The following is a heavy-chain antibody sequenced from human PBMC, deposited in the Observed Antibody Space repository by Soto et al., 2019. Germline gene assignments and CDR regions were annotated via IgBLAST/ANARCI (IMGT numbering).Heavy chain of an antibody. V-gene: IGHV2-5*02. J-gene: IGHJ4*02. CDR2: IYWDDDK. CDR3: AHSRALGYNWNYGEFDN. CDR1: GFSLTSRPVG. Sequence: SGPTLVNPTQTLTLTCTFSGFSLTSRPVGVGWLRQSPGKALECLALIYWDDDKRYSPSLKSRLTIIKDTSKNQVVLTMTNKDPVDTATYYCAHSRALGYNWNYGEFDNWGQGTVVTVSS. D-gene: IGHD1-7*01.